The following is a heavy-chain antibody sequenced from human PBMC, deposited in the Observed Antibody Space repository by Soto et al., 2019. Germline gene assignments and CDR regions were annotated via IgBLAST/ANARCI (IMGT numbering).Heavy chain of an antibody. CDR2: IFSSGTT. V-gene: IGHV4-30-4*02. D-gene: IGHD1-26*01. CDR1: GDSIGSGNKY. CDR3: PRFPPLFVFSYPREV. Sequence: SETLSLTCTVSGDSIGSGNKYWSWIRQAPGKGQEWIGYIFSSGTTYYNPSLKSRLTMSLDTSQNQFSLKLNSVTAADTAVYFFPRFPPLFVFSYPREVGGKGTTLTFS. J-gene: IGHJ6*03.